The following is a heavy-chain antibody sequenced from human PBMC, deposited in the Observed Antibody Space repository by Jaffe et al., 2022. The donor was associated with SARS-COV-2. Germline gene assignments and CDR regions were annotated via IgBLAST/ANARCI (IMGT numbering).Heavy chain of an antibody. V-gene: IGHV1-46*01. CDR1: GYTFTSYY. Sequence: QVQLVQSGAEVKKPGASVKVSCKASGYTFTSYYMHWVRQAPGQGLEWMGIINPSGGSTSYAQKFQGRVTMTRDTSTSTVYMELSSLRSEDTAVYYCARTGATDQTYDAFDIWGQGTMVTVSS. D-gene: IGHD1-26*01. J-gene: IGHJ3*02. CDR3: ARTGATDQTYDAFDI. CDR2: INPSGGST.